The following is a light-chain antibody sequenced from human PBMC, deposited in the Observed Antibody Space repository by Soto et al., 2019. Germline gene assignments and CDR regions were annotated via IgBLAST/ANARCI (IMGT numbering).Light chain of an antibody. V-gene: IGLV3-25*02. CDR3: QSADSSGTYYV. CDR1: ALPKQY. CDR2: KDS. J-gene: IGLJ1*01. Sequence: SYELTQPPSVSVSPGQTARITCSGDALPKQYAYWYQQKPGQAPVLVIYKDSERPSGIPERFSGSSSGTTVTVTISGVQAEDEADYYCQSADSSGTYYVSGKGTKVTVL.